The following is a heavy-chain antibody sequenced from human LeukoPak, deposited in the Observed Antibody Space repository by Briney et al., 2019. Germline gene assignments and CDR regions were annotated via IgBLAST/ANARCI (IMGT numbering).Heavy chain of an antibody. CDR3: AKTYDSSGCVDY. V-gene: IGHV3-30*18. J-gene: IGHJ4*02. D-gene: IGHD3-22*01. Sequence: GGSLRLSCAASGFTFSSYGMHWVRQAPGKGLEWVAVISYDGSNKYYADSVKGRFTISRDNSKNTLYLQMNSLRAEDTAVYYCAKTYDSSGCVDYWGQGTLVTVSS. CDR2: ISYDGSNK. CDR1: GFTFSSYG.